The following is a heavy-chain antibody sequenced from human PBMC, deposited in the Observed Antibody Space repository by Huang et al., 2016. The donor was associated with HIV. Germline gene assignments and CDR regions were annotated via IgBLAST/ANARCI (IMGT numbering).Heavy chain of an antibody. D-gene: IGHD3-22*01. V-gene: IGHV1-2*02. CDR2: RKPNSGGT. J-gene: IGHJ2*01. CDR3: ARTVEYYDSSGKDWYFDL. Sequence: QVQLVQSGAEVKKPGASVKVSCKASGYTFTGYYRHWVRQAPGQGLEWMGWRKPNSGGTNDAQKFQGRVNMTRDTSISTAYMEVSRLRSDDTAVYYCARTVEYYDSSGKDWYFDLWGRGTLVTVSS. CDR1: GYTFTGYY.